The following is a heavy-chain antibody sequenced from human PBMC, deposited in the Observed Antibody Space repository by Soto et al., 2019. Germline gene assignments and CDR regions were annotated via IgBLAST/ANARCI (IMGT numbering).Heavy chain of an antibody. V-gene: IGHV4-34*01. CDR3: VRGGGRMRFGELFSYYYYGMDV. CDR2: INHSGST. D-gene: IGHD3-10*01. Sequence: TSETLSLTCAVYGGSFSGYYWSWIRQPPGKGLEWIGEINHSGSTNYNPSLKSRVTISVDTSKNQFSLKLSSVTAADTAVYYCVRGGGRMRFGELFSYYYYGMDVWGQGTTVTVSS. CDR1: GGSFSGYY. J-gene: IGHJ6*02.